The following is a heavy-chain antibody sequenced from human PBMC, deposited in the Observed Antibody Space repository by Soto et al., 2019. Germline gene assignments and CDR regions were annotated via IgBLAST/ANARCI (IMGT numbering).Heavy chain of an antibody. D-gene: IGHD2-15*01. CDR3: ASPRGVLSTWFDP. Sequence: SETLSLTCTVSGGSISSSSYYWGWIRQPPGKGLEWIGSIYYSGSTYYNPSLKSRVTISVDTSKNQFSLKLSSVTAADTAVYYCASPRGVLSTWFDPWGQGTLVTVSS. CDR2: IYYSGST. J-gene: IGHJ5*02. V-gene: IGHV4-39*01. CDR1: GGSISSSSYY.